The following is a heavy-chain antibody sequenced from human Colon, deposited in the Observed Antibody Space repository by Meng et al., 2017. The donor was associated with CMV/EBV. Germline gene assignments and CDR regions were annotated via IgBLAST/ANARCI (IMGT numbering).Heavy chain of an antibody. Sequence: GGSLRPSCAVSGLNVRTKYMSWVRQAPGKRLEWVAVSYDGESTNYADFAKDRFTISRNSSKNTVYLQMNSMRPEEPAVYYYARQVRNDGRFDHWGLGTLVTVSS. CDR1: GLNVRTKY. J-gene: IGHJ4*02. D-gene: IGHD4-17*01. CDR3: ARQVRNDGRFDH. V-gene: IGHV3-66*02. CDR2: SYDGEST.